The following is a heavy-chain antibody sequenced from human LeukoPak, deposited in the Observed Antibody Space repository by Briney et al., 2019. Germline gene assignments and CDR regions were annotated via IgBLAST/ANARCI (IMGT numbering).Heavy chain of an antibody. J-gene: IGHJ4*02. CDR2: IYHSGST. Sequence: SETLSLTCTVSGYSISSGYYWGWIRQPPGKGLEWIGSIYHSGSTYYNPSLKSRVTISVDTSKNQFSLKLSSVTAADTAVYYCAIFRSSSWGYYFDYWGQGTLVTVSS. CDR3: AIFRSSSWGYYFDY. CDR1: GYSISSGYY. V-gene: IGHV4-38-2*02. D-gene: IGHD6-13*01.